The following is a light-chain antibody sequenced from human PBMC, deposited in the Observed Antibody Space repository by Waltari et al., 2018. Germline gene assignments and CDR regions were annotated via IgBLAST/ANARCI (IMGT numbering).Light chain of an antibody. CDR2: WAS. V-gene: IGKV4-1*01. Sequence: DIVIPKSPDPLPLSLDARATINCKSSQSVLYTYNNNNNLAGFQQRPGQPPKLLIYWASTLESGVPDRFSGSGSGTDFSLTISSLQPEDVASYFCQQFHSTPITFGQGTRVE. CDR1: QSVLYTYNNNNN. J-gene: IGKJ5*01. CDR3: QQFHSTPIT.